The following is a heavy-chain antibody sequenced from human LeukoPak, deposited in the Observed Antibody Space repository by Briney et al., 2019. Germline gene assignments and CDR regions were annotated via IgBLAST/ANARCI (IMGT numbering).Heavy chain of an antibody. V-gene: IGHV3-21*01. CDR3: ARDSDSYGFDY. CDR1: GLTFRSYI. J-gene: IGHJ4*02. CDR2: ISSVSSYI. D-gene: IGHD5-18*01. Sequence: GGSLRLSCAVSGLTFRSYIMNWVRQAPGKGLEWVSSISSVSSYIYYADSLKGRFTISRDNAKNSLYLQMNSLRAEDTAVYYCARDSDSYGFDYWGQGTLVTVSS.